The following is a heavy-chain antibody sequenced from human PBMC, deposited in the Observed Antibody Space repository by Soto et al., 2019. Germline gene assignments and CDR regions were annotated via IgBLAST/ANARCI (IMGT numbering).Heavy chain of an antibody. Sequence: ASVKVSCKASGYTFTGYYIHWVREAPGQGLEWMGWINPQTGGTSYAQEFQGRVTLSRDTSINTGYLEVSRLRFDDAAVYFRARERYQVISDGMDVWGQGTTVTVSS. D-gene: IGHD2-2*01. J-gene: IGHJ6*02. V-gene: IGHV1-2*02. CDR3: ARERYQVISDGMDV. CDR1: GYTFTGYY. CDR2: INPQTGGT.